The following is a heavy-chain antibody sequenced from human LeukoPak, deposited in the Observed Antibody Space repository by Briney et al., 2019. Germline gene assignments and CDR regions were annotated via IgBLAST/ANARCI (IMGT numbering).Heavy chain of an antibody. CDR3: ARGPGRSSSSLSVTYYYYYMDV. Sequence: GGSLRLSCAASGFTFSSYSMNWVRQAPGKGQEWVSSISSSSYIYYADSVKGRFTISRDNAKNSLYLQMNSLRAEDTAVYYCARGPGRSSSSLSVTYYYYYMDVWGKGTTVTVSS. V-gene: IGHV3-21*01. CDR2: ISSSSYI. CDR1: GFTFSSYS. J-gene: IGHJ6*03. D-gene: IGHD6-6*01.